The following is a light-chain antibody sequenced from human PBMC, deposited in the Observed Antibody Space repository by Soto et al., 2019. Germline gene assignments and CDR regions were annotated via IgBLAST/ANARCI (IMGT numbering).Light chain of an antibody. CDR1: QSVSSY. Sequence: EIVLTQSPATLSLSPGERATLSCRASQSVSSYLAWYQRKPGQAPRLLIYDASNRATGIPARFSGSGSGTDFPLTISSLEPEDFAVYYCQQRSNWPPTWTFGQGTKVEIK. CDR2: DAS. CDR3: QQRSNWPPTWT. V-gene: IGKV3-11*01. J-gene: IGKJ1*01.